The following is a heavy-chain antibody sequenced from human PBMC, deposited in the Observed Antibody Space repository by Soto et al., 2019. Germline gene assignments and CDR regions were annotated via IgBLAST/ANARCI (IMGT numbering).Heavy chain of an antibody. CDR1: GGSISSYY. CDR3: ARDNWNYDGYNWFDP. J-gene: IGHJ5*02. V-gene: IGHV4-59*01. Sequence: SETLSLTCTVSGGSISSYYWSWIRQPPGKGLEWIGYIYYSGSTNYNPSLKSRVTISVDTSKNQFSLKLSSVTAADTAVYYCARDNWNYDGYNWFDPWGQGTLVTVSS. CDR2: IYYSGST. D-gene: IGHD1-7*01.